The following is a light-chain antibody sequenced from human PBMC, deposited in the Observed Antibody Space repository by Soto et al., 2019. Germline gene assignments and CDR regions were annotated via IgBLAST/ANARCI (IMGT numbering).Light chain of an antibody. J-gene: IGKJ3*01. CDR2: GAI. CDR1: RGIDNY. CDR3: QSCESAVFP. V-gene: IGKV1-27*01. Sequence: DIQLTQSPSSLSASVGDRVTITCRASRGIDNYLAWYQQRPGKVPKLLIYGAITLQPGVPSRFSGSGTGTDFTLTISSLQPEDVATYYCQSCESAVFPFGPGTKVDI.